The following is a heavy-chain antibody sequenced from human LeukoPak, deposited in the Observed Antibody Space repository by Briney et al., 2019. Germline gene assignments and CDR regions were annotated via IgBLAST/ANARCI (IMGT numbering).Heavy chain of an antibody. V-gene: IGHV3-74*01. D-gene: IGHD6-19*01. CDR1: GFTFSSYW. J-gene: IGHJ4*02. CDR2: INSDGSST. CDR3: ARVMYSGGSNFPFDY. Sequence: AGGSLRLSCAASGFTFSSYWMHWVRQAPGKGLVWVSRINSDGSSTSYADSVKGRFTISRDNAKNTLYLQMNSLRAEDTAVYYCARVMYSGGSNFPFDYWGQGTLVTVSS.